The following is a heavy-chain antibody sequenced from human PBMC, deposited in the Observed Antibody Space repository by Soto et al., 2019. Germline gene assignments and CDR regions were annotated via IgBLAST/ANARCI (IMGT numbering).Heavy chain of an antibody. D-gene: IGHD3-16*01. CDR1: SGSISSSNW. CDR2: IYHSGST. CDR3: ARDGGNKEYYYYYYMDV. J-gene: IGHJ6*03. Sequence: QVQLQESGPGLVKPSGTLSLTCAVSSGSISSSNWWSWVRQPPGKGLEWIGEIYHSGSTNYNPSLKSRVTISVDKSKNQFSLKLSSVTAADTAVYYRARDGGNKEYYYYYYMDVWGKGTTVTVSS. V-gene: IGHV4-4*02.